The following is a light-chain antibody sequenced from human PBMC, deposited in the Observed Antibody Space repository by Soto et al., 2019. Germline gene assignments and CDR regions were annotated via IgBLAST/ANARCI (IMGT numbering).Light chain of an antibody. Sequence: QSVLTQPPSASGSPGQSVTISCTGTKSDIGVYDFVPWYQHHPGKAPRLIIYEVVQRPSGAPDRFSGSKSGNTASLTVSGLQAADEADYFCKSYVGSNTYVFGSGTKVTVL. J-gene: IGLJ1*01. CDR2: EVV. CDR3: KSYVGSNTYV. V-gene: IGLV2-8*01. CDR1: KSDIGVYDF.